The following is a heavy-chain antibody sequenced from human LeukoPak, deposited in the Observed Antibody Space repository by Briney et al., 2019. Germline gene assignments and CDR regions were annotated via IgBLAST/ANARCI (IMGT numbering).Heavy chain of an antibody. Sequence: GALRLSCAASGFTVSSYYMSWVRQAPGKGLEWVSVIYDSGTTYYADSVKGRFLIFRDTSKNTVDLQMNSLRVEDTAVYYCAGRRSSGWYAYWGQGTLVTVSS. CDR1: GFTVSSYY. D-gene: IGHD6-19*01. CDR3: AGRRSSGWYAY. CDR2: IYDSGTT. J-gene: IGHJ4*02. V-gene: IGHV3-53*01.